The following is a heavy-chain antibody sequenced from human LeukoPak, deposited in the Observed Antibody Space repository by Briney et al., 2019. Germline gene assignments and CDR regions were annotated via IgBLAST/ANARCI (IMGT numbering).Heavy chain of an antibody. CDR1: GGTFSSYA. D-gene: IGHD2-8*01. Sequence: GASVKVSCKASGGTFSSYAISWVRQAPGQGLEWMGGIIPIFGTANYAQKFQGRVTITADESTSTAYMELSSLRSEDTAVYYCARHVSSGYYHYMDVWGKGTTVTISS. J-gene: IGHJ6*03. V-gene: IGHV1-69*13. CDR3: ARHVSSGYYHYMDV. CDR2: IIPIFGTA.